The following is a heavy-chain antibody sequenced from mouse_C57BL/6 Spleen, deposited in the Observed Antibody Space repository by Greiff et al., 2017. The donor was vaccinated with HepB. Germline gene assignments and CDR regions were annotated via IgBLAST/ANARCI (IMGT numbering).Heavy chain of an antibody. CDR2: ISYSGST. CDR3: ARDRDYYGSSWGYFDV. D-gene: IGHD1-1*01. Sequence: EVHLVESGPGMVKPSQSLSLTCTVTGYSITSGYDWHWIRHFPGNKLEWMGYISYSGSTNYNPSLKSRISITHDTSKNHFFLKLNSVTTEDTATYYCARDRDYYGSSWGYFDVWGTGTTVTVSS. J-gene: IGHJ1*03. CDR1: GYSITSGYD. V-gene: IGHV3-1*01.